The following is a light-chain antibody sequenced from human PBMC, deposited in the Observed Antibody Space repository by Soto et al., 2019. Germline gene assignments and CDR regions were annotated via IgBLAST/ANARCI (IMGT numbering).Light chain of an antibody. CDR1: QDITND. Sequence: DIQMTQSPSSLSASVGDRVTITYQASQDITNDLNWYQQKPGKAPKVLIYEASNLKTGVPSRFSGSGSGTDFTFTISSLQPEDIATYFCQQYDNVPLTFGGGTKVEIK. J-gene: IGKJ4*01. V-gene: IGKV1-33*01. CDR2: EAS. CDR3: QQYDNVPLT.